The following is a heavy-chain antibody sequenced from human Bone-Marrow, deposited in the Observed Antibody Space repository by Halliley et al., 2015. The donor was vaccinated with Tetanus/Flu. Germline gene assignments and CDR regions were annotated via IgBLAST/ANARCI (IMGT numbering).Heavy chain of an antibody. Sequence: QLVQSGAEVKKPGSSVKVSCKTSGGTFSNYAISWVRQAPGQGLEWMGGIIPVFKSPKYAQKFQGKVTITADESTTTAYMELSSRRSDDPAVYYCAGARVATRPYYYYGMDVWGQGTTVAVSS. CDR1: GGTFSNYA. CDR2: IIPVFKSP. CDR3: AGARVATRPYYYYGMDV. V-gene: IGHV1-69*01. J-gene: IGHJ6*02. D-gene: IGHD5-12*01.